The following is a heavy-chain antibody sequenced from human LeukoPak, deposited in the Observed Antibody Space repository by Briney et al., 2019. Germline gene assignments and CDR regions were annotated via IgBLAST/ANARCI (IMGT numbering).Heavy chain of an antibody. V-gene: IGHV3-7*01. CDR3: ARLRAFDI. J-gene: IGHJ3*02. CDR1: GFTFSRYW. CDR2: MEEDGSQK. D-gene: IGHD2-21*02. Sequence: GGSLRLSCTASGFTFSRYWMSWVRQAPGKGLEWVANMEEDGSQKYYVDSVKGRFTISRDNAKSSLYLQMNSLRAEDTAVYYCARLRAFDIWGQGTKVTASS.